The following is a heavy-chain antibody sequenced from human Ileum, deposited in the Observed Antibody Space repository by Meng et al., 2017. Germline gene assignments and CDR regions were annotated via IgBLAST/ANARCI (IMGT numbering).Heavy chain of an antibody. Sequence: QGQLKQWGAGLFKPSGTLSLTCPVYGGSFSGYYWSWIRQPPGKGLEWIGEINHSGSTNYNPSLKSRVTISVDTSKNQFSLKLSSVTAADTAVYYCARGGGRYGPDFDYWGQGTLVTVSS. CDR1: GGSFSGYY. D-gene: IGHD3-16*01. J-gene: IGHJ4*02. V-gene: IGHV4-34*01. CDR3: ARGGGRYGPDFDY. CDR2: INHSGST.